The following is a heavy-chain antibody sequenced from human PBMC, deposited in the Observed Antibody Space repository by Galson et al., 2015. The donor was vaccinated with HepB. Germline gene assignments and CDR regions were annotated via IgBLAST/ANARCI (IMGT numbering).Heavy chain of an antibody. Sequence: SLRLSCAASGFTFSSYAMHWVRQAPGKGLEYVSAIGSNGGSTYYANSVKGRFTISRDNSKNTLYLQMGSLRAEDMAVYYCARGLLPGIAVAFLYWGQGTLVTVSS. CDR2: IGSNGGST. CDR1: GFTFSSYA. J-gene: IGHJ4*02. D-gene: IGHD6-19*01. CDR3: ARGLLPGIAVAFLY. V-gene: IGHV3-64*01.